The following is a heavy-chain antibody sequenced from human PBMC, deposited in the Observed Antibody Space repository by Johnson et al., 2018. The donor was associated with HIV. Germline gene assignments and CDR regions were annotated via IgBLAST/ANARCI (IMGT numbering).Heavy chain of an antibody. CDR1: GFSFNSYA. V-gene: IGHV3-30*14. Sequence: QEKLVESGGGVVQPGRSLRLSCAASGFSFNSYAMHWVRQAPGQGLEWVAVLSYAGTNEYYADSVKGRFTISRDNSKNTLYLQMGSLRAEDMAVHYCARKVVIADDAFDIWGQGTMVTVSS. D-gene: IGHD2-21*01. CDR3: ARKVVIADDAFDI. CDR2: LSYAGTNE. J-gene: IGHJ3*02.